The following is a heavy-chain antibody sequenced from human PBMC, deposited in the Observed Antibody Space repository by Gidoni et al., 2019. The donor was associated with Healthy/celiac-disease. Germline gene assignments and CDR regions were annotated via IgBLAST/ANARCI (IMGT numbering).Heavy chain of an antibody. CDR3: SRVVPAAHYYYGMDV. D-gene: IGHD2-2*01. J-gene: IGHJ6*02. CDR1: GFTFSNAW. Sequence: EVQRVESGGGLVKPGWSIRLSCAASGFTFSNAWMSGVRQAPGKGLEWVGRIKSNTDVGTTDYAAPVKGRFTISRDDSKNTLYLQMNSLKTEDTAVYSCSRVVPAAHYYYGMDVWGQGTTVTVSS. V-gene: IGHV3-15*01. CDR2: IKSNTDVGTT.